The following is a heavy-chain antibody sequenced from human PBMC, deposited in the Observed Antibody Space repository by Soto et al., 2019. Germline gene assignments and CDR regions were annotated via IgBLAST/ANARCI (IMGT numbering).Heavy chain of an antibody. V-gene: IGHV4-39*01. CDR3: ARPPTNYDSSMDV. Sequence: SETLSLTCTVSGDSISNSGYYWGWIRQPPGKGLEWIGNIHYSGTTYYNPSLKSRVTMSVDTSNNQFSLKLSSVTAADTAIYYCARPPTNYDSSMDVWGQGTTVTVSS. CDR2: IHYSGTT. D-gene: IGHD3-3*01. CDR1: GDSISNSGYY. J-gene: IGHJ6*02.